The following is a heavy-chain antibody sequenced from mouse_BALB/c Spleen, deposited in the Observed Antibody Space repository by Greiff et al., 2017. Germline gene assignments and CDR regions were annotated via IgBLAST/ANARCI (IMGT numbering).Heavy chain of an antibody. CDR2: IDPENGNT. D-gene: IGHD4-1*01. J-gene: IGHJ3*01. CDR1: GFTFNDYY. CDR3: ARRLTGSYWFAY. V-gene: IGHV14-1*02. Sequence: VQLQQSGAELVRPGALVKLSCKASGFTFNDYYMHWVKQRPEQGLEWIGWIDPENGNTIYDPKFQGKASITADTSSNTAYLQLSSLTSEDTAVYYCARRLTGSYWFAYWGQGTLVTVSA.